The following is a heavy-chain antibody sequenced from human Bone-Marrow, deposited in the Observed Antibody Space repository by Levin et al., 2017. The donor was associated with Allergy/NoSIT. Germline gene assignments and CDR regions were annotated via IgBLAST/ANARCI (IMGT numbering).Heavy chain of an antibody. J-gene: IGHJ4*02. D-gene: IGHD2-2*01. CDR1: GGSISSSSYY. Sequence: GSLRLSCTVSGGSISSSSYYWGWIRQPPGKGLEWIGSIYYSGSTYYNPSLKSRVTISVDTSKNQFSLKLSSVTAADTAVYYCARHGSGYCSSTSCYGLDYWGQGTLVTVSS. CDR3: ARHGSGYCSSTSCYGLDY. V-gene: IGHV4-39*01. CDR2: IYYSGST.